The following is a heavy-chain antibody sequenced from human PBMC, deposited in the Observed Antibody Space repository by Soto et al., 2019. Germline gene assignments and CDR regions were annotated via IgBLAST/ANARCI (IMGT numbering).Heavy chain of an antibody. Sequence: PSHTLALTCAITGHSVSSNSAGWSWVRQSPSRGLEWLGRTYYRSKWYYEYAVSVRGRITINPDTSKNQYSLQLNSVTPEDTAVYFCARGEQYSGRIFDYWGQGTLVTVSS. CDR3: ARGEQYSGRIFDY. CDR2: TYYRSKWYY. CDR1: GHSVSSNSAG. J-gene: IGHJ4*01. D-gene: IGHD1-26*01. V-gene: IGHV6-1*01.